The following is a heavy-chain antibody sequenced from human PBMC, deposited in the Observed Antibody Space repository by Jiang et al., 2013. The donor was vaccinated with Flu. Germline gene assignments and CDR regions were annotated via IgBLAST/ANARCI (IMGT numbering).Heavy chain of an antibody. CDR1: GGYVTSGSYY. Sequence: GSGLVKPSETLSLTCTVSGGYVTSGSYYWNWIRQPPGKGLEWIGYIYYSGRTSYNPSLKSRVTMSVDTSNHQFSLNLSSVTAADTAVYYCARGLYSSGWYLAGALDYWGRGTLVTVSS. V-gene: IGHV4-61*01. CDR2: IYYSGRT. CDR3: ARGLYSSGWYLAGALDY. J-gene: IGHJ4*02. D-gene: IGHD6-19*01.